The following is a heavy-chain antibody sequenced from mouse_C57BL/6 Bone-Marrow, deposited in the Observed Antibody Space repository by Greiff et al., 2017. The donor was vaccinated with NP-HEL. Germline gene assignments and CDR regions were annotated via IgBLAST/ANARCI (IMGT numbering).Heavy chain of an antibody. CDR2: ISDGGSYT. Sequence: EVQLVESGGGLVKPGGSLKLSCAASGFTFSSYAMSWVRQTPEKRLEWVATISDGGSYTYYPDNVKGRFTISRDHATNNLYLQMSHLTSADSAMSSGAIDPLGRGYYYAMDYWGQGTSVTVSS. J-gene: IGHJ4*01. D-gene: IGHD4-1*01. CDR3: AIDPLGRGYYYAMDY. V-gene: IGHV5-4*01. CDR1: GFTFSSYA.